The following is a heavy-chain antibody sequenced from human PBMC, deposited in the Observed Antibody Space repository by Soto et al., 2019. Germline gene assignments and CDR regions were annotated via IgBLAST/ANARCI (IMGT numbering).Heavy chain of an antibody. CDR1: GGSFSGYY. D-gene: IGHD6-13*01. CDR2: INHSGST. CDR3: ARVRAAGGFQSRDYYCDGMDV. V-gene: IGHV4-34*01. J-gene: IGHJ6*02. Sequence: SETLSLTCAVYGGSFSGYYWSWIRQPPGKGLEWIGEINHSGSTNYNPSLKSRVTISVDTSKNQSSLKLSSVTAADTAVYYCARVRAAGGFQSRDYYCDGMDVWGQRTSVTVSS.